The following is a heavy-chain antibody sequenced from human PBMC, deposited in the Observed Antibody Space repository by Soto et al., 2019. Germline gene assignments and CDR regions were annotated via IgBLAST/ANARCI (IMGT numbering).Heavy chain of an antibody. CDR3: AINPPAYYDSSGDDSFNI. J-gene: IGHJ3*02. D-gene: IGHD3-22*01. CDR1: GFLFSLYR. V-gene: IGHV3-21*01. CDR2: ITRRGAYI. Sequence: PXGSLRVSCVASGFLFSLYRMNWVRQAPGKGLEWVSCITRRGAYIYYTDSVKGRFTVSRDDAKNSMYLQMNSLRVEDTAVYYCAINPPAYYDSSGDDSFNIWGLGTMVTVSS.